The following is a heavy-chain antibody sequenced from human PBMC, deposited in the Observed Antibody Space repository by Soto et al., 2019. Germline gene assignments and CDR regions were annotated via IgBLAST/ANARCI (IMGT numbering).Heavy chain of an antibody. CDR2: INHSGST. Sequence: SETLSLTCAVYGGSFSGYYWSRIRQPPGKGLEWIGEINHSGSTNYNPSLKSRVTISVDTSKNQFSLKLSSVTAADTAVYYCAKLVGATWGGGYWGQGTLVTVSS. CDR1: GGSFSGYY. CDR3: AKLVGATWGGGY. V-gene: IGHV4-34*01. D-gene: IGHD1-26*01. J-gene: IGHJ4*02.